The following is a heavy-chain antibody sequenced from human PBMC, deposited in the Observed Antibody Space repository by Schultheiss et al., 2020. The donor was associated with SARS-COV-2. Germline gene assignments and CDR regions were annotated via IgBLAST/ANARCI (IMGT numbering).Heavy chain of an antibody. V-gene: IGHV4-59*01. CDR2: VHNSEST. D-gene: IGHD1-7*01. CDR3: ARDRELGY. Sequence: SQTLSLTCTVSGGSISNYFWSWILQPPGKGLEWVGYVHNSESTSYNPSLGSRVTISASKNQFSLRLTSVTAADTAVYYCARDRELGYWGQGTLVTVSS. J-gene: IGHJ4*02. CDR1: GGSISNYF.